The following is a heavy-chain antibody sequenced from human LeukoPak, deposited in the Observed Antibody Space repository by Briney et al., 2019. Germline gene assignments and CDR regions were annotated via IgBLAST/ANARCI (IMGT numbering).Heavy chain of an antibody. Sequence: SETLSLTCAVYGGSFSGYYWSWIRQPPGKGLEWIGEINHSGSTNYNPSLKSRVTISVDASKNQFSLKLSSVTAADTAVYYCARGSNYYDSGKGWFDPWGQGTLVTVSS. D-gene: IGHD3-10*01. CDR3: ARGSNYYDSGKGWFDP. CDR1: GGSFSGYY. V-gene: IGHV4-34*01. CDR2: INHSGST. J-gene: IGHJ5*02.